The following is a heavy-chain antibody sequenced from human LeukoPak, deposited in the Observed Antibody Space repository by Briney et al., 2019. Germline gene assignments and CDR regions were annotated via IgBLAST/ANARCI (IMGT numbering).Heavy chain of an antibody. D-gene: IGHD3-10*01. CDR3: ARAPQLRPHFDY. J-gene: IGHJ4*02. Sequence: EFQGRVTITRDTSASTAYMELSSLKSEDMAVYYCARAPQLRPHFDYWGQGTLVTVSS. V-gene: IGHV1-3*02.